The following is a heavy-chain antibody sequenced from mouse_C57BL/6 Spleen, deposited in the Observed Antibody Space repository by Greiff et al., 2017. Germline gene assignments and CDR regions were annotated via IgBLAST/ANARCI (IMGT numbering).Heavy chain of an antibody. V-gene: IGHV1-72*01. CDR1: GYTFTSYW. D-gene: IGHD1-1*01. CDR2: IDPNSGGT. J-gene: IGHJ4*01. CDR3: ARGYYGSPLYYYAMDY. Sequence: QVQLQQPGAELVKPGASVQLSCKASGYTFTSYWMHWVKQRPGRGLEWIGRIDPNSGGTKYNEKFKSKATLTVDKPASTAYMQLSSLTSEDYAVYYCARGYYGSPLYYYAMDYWGQGTSVTVSS.